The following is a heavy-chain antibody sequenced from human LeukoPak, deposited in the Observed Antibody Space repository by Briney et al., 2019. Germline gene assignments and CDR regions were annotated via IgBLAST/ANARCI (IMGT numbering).Heavy chain of an antibody. CDR3: ARDAIVRDYSNSDY. CDR1: AYSFSGYY. J-gene: IGHJ4*02. CDR2: INPNSGGT. V-gene: IGHV1-2*02. Sequence: ASVKLFCNASAYSFSGYYIHWVRQPHAPGIELMGWINPNSGGTNYAQKFQGRVTMTRDTSISTAYMELSRLTSDDTAVYYCARDAIVRDYSNSDYWGQGTLVTVSS. D-gene: IGHD4-11*01.